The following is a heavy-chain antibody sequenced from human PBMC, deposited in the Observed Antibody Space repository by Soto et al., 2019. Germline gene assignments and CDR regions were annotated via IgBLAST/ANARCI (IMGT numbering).Heavy chain of an antibody. CDR2: IYYSGST. CDR1: GGSVSSGNYY. D-gene: IGHD3-9*01. CDR3: AREWDYDILTGGWFDP. V-gene: IGHV4-61*01. J-gene: IGHJ5*02. Sequence: SETLSLTCTVSGGSVSSGNYYWSWIRQPPGKGLEWIGYIYYSGSTNYNPSLKSRVTISVDTSKNQFSLKLSSVTAADTAVYYCAREWDYDILTGGWFDPWGQGTLVTVSS.